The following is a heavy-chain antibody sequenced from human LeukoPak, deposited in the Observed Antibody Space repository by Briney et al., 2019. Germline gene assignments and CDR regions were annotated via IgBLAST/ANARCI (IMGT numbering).Heavy chain of an antibody. CDR2: IYYSGST. Sequence: SETLSLTCTVSGGSISSYYWSWIWQPPGKGLEWIGYIYYSGSTNYNPSLKSRVTISVDTSKNQFSLKLSSVTAADTAVYYCARASGIAAAGTVDYWGQGTLVTVSS. J-gene: IGHJ4*02. V-gene: IGHV4-59*01. CDR1: GGSISSYY. D-gene: IGHD6-13*01. CDR3: ARASGIAAAGTVDY.